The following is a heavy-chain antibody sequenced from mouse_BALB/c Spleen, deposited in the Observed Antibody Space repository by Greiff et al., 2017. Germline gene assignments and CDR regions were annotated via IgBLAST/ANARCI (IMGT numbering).Heavy chain of an antibody. CDR1: GYSITSDYA. D-gene: IGHD2-14*01. J-gene: IGHJ1*01. V-gene: IGHV3-2*02. Sequence: VQLQQSGPGLVKPSQSLSLTCTVTGYSITSDYAWNWIRQFPGNKLEWMGYISYSGSTSYNPSLKSRISITRDTSKNQFFLQLNSVTTEDTATYYCASEVRLWYFDVWGAGTTVTVSS. CDR2: ISYSGST. CDR3: ASEVRLWYFDV.